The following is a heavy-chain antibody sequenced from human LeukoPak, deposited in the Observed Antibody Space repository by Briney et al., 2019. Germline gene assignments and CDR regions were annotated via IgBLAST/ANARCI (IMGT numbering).Heavy chain of an antibody. CDR1: GGSISSYY. J-gene: IGHJ5*02. CDR2: IYTSGST. CDR3: AGVNYDFWSGYPNWFDP. Sequence: PSETLSLTCTVSGGSISSYYWSWIRQPAGKGLEWIGRIYTSGSTNYNPSLKSRVTMSVDTSKNQFSLKLSSVTAADTAVYYCAGVNYDFWSGYPNWFDPWGQGTLVTVSS. D-gene: IGHD3-3*01. V-gene: IGHV4-4*07.